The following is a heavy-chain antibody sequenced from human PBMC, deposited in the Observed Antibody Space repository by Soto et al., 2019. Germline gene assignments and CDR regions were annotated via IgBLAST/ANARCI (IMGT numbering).Heavy chain of an antibody. J-gene: IGHJ4*02. D-gene: IGHD3-22*01. Sequence: GGSLRLSXAASGFTFSSYGMHWVRQAPGKGLEWVAVIWYDGSNKYYADSVKGRFTISRDNSKNTLYLQMNSLRAEDTAVYYCARDGSRRYYDSSGYYPGHWGQGTLVTVS. V-gene: IGHV3-33*01. CDR3: ARDGSRRYYDSSGYYPGH. CDR1: GFTFSSYG. CDR2: IWYDGSNK.